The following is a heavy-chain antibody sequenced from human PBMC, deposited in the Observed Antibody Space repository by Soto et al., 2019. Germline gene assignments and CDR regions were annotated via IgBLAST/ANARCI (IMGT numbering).Heavy chain of an antibody. CDR1: GFTFSSYA. CDR2: ISYDGSNK. V-gene: IGHV3-30-3*01. J-gene: IGHJ4*02. Sequence: QVQLVESGGGVVQPGRSLRLSCAASGFTFSSYAMHWVRQAPGKGLEWVAVISYDGSNKYYADPVKGRFTISRDNSKNTQYLQMNSLRAEDTAVYYCARQGDSSDPAPTDYWGQGTLVTVSS. D-gene: IGHD3-22*01. CDR3: ARQGDSSDPAPTDY.